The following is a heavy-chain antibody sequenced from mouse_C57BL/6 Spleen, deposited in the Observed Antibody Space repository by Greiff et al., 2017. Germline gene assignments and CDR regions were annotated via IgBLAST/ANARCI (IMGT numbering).Heavy chain of an antibody. CDR3: ARGGNDYDGENYFDY. CDR2: IYPGGGYT. J-gene: IGHJ2*01. Sequence: QVQLKQSGAELVRPGPSVKMSCKASGYTFTNYWIGWAKQRPGHGLEWIGDIYPGGGYTNYNEKFKGKATLTADKSSSTAYMQVSSLTSEDSAIYYCARGGNDYDGENYFDYWGQGTTLTVSS. D-gene: IGHD2-4*01. V-gene: IGHV1-63*01. CDR1: GYTFTNYW.